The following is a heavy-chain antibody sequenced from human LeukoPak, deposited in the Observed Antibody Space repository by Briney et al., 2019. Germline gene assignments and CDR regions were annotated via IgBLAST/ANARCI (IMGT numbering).Heavy chain of an antibody. CDR3: AREGIAAASVFGY. CDR2: ISSSGSTI. J-gene: IGHJ4*02. Sequence: GGSLRLSCAASGFTFSSYEMNWVRQAPGKGLEWVSYISSSGSTIYYADSVKGRFTISRDNAKNSLYLQMNSLRAEDTAVYYCAREGIAAASVFGYWGQGTLVTVSS. D-gene: IGHD6-13*01. CDR1: GFTFSSYE. V-gene: IGHV3-48*03.